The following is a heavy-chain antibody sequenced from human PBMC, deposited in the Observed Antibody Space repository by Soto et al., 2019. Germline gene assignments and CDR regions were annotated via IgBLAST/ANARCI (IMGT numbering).Heavy chain of an antibody. CDR2: ISGSGDNT. J-gene: IGHJ4*02. Sequence: GGSLRLSCAASGFTFSSYAMSWVRQAPGKGLEWVAGISGSGDNTYYADSVKGRFTISRDNSRNTLHLQMNSLRAEDTAVYYCAKDLRCRPYGSRDYRHFFAFWARVTLVPVSS. D-gene: IGHD3-10*01. CDR1: GFTFSSYA. V-gene: IGHV3-23*01. CDR3: AKDLRCRPYGSRDYRHFFAF.